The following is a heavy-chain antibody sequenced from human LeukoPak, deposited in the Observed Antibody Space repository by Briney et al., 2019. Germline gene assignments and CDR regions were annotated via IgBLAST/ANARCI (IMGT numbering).Heavy chain of an antibody. J-gene: IGHJ4*02. CDR1: GGTFSSYA. CDR3: ARDAMIVVVTLFDY. V-gene: IGHV1-69*04. Sequence: SVKVSCKASGGTFSSYAISWVRQAPGQGLEWMGRIIPILGIANYAQEFQGRVTITADKSTSTAYMELSSLRSEDTAVYYCARDAMIVVVTLFDYWGQGTLVTVSS. D-gene: IGHD3-22*01. CDR2: IIPILGIA.